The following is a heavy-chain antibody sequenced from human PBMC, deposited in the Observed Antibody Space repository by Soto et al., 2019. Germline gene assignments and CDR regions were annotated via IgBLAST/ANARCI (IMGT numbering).Heavy chain of an antibody. CDR1: GFTFRSYA. CDR2: ISSSSSYI. D-gene: IGHD3-22*01. Sequence: PGGSLRLSCAASGFTFRSYAMHWVRQAPGKGLEWVSCISSSSSYIYYADSLKGRFTISRDNAKNSLYLQMNSLRAEDTAVYYCARGPDYFDSSGYYPYFFDYWGQGTLVTVSS. V-gene: IGHV3-21*01. CDR3: ARGPDYFDSSGYYPYFFDY. J-gene: IGHJ4*02.